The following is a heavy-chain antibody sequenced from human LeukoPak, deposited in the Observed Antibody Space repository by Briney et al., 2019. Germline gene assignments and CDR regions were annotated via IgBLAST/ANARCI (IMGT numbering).Heavy chain of an antibody. J-gene: IGHJ4*02. CDR2: IKEDRTAD. V-gene: IGHV3-7*01. Sequence: GGSLRLSCAASGFSVRDFWMAWVRQAPGKGLEWVAHIKEDRTADYYVDSVKGRFSSSKDDGKKALHLQMNSLRGEDTAVYYCVRGGWELDYWGQGPLVTVSS. D-gene: IGHD1-1*01. CDR1: GFSVRDFW. CDR3: VRGGWELDY.